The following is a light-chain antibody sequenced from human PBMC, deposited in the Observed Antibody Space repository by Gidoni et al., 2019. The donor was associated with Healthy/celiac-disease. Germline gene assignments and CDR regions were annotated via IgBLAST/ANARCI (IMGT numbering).Light chain of an antibody. CDR2: EGS. Sequence: PGQSITISCTGTSSDVGSYNLVSWYQQHSVKAPNLMIYEGSKRPSGVSNRFSGSKSGNTASLTISGLQAEDEADYYCCSYAGSSSLVFGGGTKLTVL. CDR3: CSYAGSSSLV. J-gene: IGLJ3*02. V-gene: IGLV2-23*01. CDR1: SSDVGSYNL.